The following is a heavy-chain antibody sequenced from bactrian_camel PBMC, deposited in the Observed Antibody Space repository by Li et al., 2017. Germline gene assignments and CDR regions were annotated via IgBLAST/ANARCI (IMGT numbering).Heavy chain of an antibody. D-gene: IGHD2*01. CDR2: IDRDGKT. Sequence: DVQLVESGGGSVQAGGSLRLSCVADAYSYSRDCMGWFRQAPGKEREGVAGIDRDGKTGYADSVKGRFTISQDDANHTVYLHIDSLKVEDTAMYYCALDFSLPSPWYSPSQYNYWGQGTQVTVS. CDR1: AYSYSRDC. J-gene: IGHJ4*01. V-gene: IGHV3S10*01. CDR3: ALDFSLPSPWYSPSQYNY.